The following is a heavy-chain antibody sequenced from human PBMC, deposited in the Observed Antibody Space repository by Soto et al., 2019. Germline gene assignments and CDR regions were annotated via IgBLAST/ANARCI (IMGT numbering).Heavy chain of an antibody. CDR3: AKDLGLGVIAGYPHDC. D-gene: IGHD3-9*01. J-gene: IGHJ4*02. CDR2: ISVSGANT. Sequence: DVQLLDSGGGLVQSGGSLRLSCAASGFTFNNYAMSWVRQAPGKGLEWVSTISVSGANTYYADSVKGRFTISRDDSKNTLNLQMNSLGAEDTAVYYCAKDLGLGVIAGYPHDCWGQGTLVTVSS. V-gene: IGHV3-23*01. CDR1: GFTFNNYA.